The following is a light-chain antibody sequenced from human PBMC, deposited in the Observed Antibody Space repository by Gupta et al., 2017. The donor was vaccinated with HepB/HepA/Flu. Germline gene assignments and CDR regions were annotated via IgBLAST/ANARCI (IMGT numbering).Light chain of an antibody. CDR2: EIN. J-gene: IGLJ2*01. CDR1: NSNIGNNY. Sequence: QSVLPQPPSVSAAPGQKVTISCSGSNSNIGNNYVSWYQQLPGTAPKLLIYEINKRPSGIPDRFSGSKSGTSATLGITGLQTGDEAHYYCGAWDISLSCVVFGGGTKLTVL. CDR3: GAWDISLSCVV. V-gene: IGLV1-51*02.